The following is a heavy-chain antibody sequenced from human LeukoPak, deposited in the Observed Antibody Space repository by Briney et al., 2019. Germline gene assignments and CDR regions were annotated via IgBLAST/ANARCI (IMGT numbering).Heavy chain of an antibody. CDR3: ATDGAGGYSYGFFY. J-gene: IGHJ4*02. CDR2: IIPIFGTA. D-gene: IGHD5-18*01. CDR1: GGTFSSYA. Sequence: GASVKVSCKASGGTFSSYAISWVRQAPGQGLEWMGGIIPIFGTANYAQKFQGRVTMTEDTSTDTAYMELSSLRSEDTAVYYCATDGAGGYSYGFFYWGQGTLVTVSS. V-gene: IGHV1-69*06.